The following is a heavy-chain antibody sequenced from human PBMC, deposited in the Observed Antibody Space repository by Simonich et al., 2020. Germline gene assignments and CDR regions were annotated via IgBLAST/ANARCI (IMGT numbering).Heavy chain of an antibody. J-gene: IGHJ3*02. CDR1: GYTFNDYY. D-gene: IGHD6-6*01. V-gene: IGHV1-69-2*01. CDR2: VDHEDGET. Sequence: EVQLVQSGAEVKKPGATVKISCKVSGYTFNDYYMHWVQQAPGKGLESMGLVDHEDGETIYAEKCQGRVTITADTSTDTAFMELSSLRSEDTAVYYCATGFEYSSSSWAFDIWGQGTMVTVSS. CDR3: ATGFEYSSSSWAFDI.